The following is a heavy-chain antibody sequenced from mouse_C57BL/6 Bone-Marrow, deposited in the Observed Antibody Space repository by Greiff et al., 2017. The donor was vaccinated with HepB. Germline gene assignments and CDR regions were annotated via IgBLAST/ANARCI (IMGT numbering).Heavy chain of an antibody. CDR3: ARDGSWFAY. V-gene: IGHV1-54*01. Sequence: QVHVKQSGAELVRPGTSVKVSCKASGYSFTNYLIEWVKQRPGQGLEWIGVINPGSGGTNYNEKFKGKATLTADKSSSTAYMQLSSLTSEDSAVYFCARDGSWFAYWGQGTLVTVSA. D-gene: IGHD2-3*01. CDR1: GYSFTNYL. J-gene: IGHJ3*01. CDR2: INPGSGGT.